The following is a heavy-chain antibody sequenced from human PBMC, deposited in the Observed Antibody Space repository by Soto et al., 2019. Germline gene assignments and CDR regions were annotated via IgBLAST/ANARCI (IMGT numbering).Heavy chain of an antibody. Sequence: QVQLVQSGAEVKKPGSSVKVSCKASGGTFSSYTISWVRQAPGQGLEWMGRIIPILGIANYAQKFQGRVTIIADKSTSTAYMELSSLRSEDTAVYYCARVEWGAATFDYWGQGTLVTVSS. V-gene: IGHV1-69*02. CDR2: IIPILGIA. CDR3: ARVEWGAATFDY. D-gene: IGHD3-3*01. CDR1: GGTFSSYT. J-gene: IGHJ4*02.